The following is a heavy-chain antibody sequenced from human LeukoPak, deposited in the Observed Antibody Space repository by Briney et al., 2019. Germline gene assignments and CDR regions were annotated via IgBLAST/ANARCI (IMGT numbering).Heavy chain of an antibody. CDR3: AREWLISGYSLRYYYGMDV. CDR2: IIPIFGTA. V-gene: IGHV1-69*13. Sequence: VASVKVSCKASGGTFSSYAISWVRQAPGQGLEWMGGIIPIFGTANYAQKFQGRVTITADESTSTAYMELSSLRSEDTAVYYCAREWLISGYSLRYYYGMDVWGQGTTVTVSS. J-gene: IGHJ6*02. CDR1: GGTFSSYA. D-gene: IGHD5-12*01.